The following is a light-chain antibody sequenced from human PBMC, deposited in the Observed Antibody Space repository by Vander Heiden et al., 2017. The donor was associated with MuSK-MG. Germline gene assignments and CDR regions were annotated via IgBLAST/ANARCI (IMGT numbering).Light chain of an antibody. Sequence: QSALTQEASVSGTVGQKVTLSCTGNSNNVGSYAVGWYQQISHGAPKIVMFGNSRPSGIPDRFSGSKSGTTASLTTSGLEPEEEADYYCSTWDYSLSVWVFGGGTKLTVL. CDR2: GNS. J-gene: IGLJ3*02. CDR3: STWDYSLSVWV. CDR1: SNNVGSYA. V-gene: IGLV1-44*01.